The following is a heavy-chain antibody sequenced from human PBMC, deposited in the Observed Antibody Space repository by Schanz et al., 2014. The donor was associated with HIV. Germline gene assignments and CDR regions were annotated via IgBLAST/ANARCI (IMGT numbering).Heavy chain of an antibody. Sequence: VQLVESGGGLVKPGGSLRLSCAASGFTFSGYAMSWVRQAPGKGLEWISSISSNTNYINYADSVKGRFTISRDNAKNSLYLQMNSLRFADTAVYYCVRGDTVFEYWGRGTLVAVSS. D-gene: IGHD5-18*01. J-gene: IGHJ2*01. V-gene: IGHV3-21*01. CDR3: VRGDTVFEY. CDR2: ISSNTNYI. CDR1: GFTFSGYA.